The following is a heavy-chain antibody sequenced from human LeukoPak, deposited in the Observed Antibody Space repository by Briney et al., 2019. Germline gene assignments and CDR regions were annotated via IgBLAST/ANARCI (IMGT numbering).Heavy chain of an antibody. V-gene: IGHV3-23*01. CDR1: GFTFNKYA. D-gene: IGHD1-26*01. CDR2: ISGSGGST. J-gene: IGHJ3*02. Sequence: PGGSLRLSCAASGFTFNKYAMNWVRQAPGKGLEWVSAISGSGGSTNYADSVKGRFTISRDNSKNTLYLRMNSLRAEDTAVYYCAKDQDSGSYFNDAFDIWGQGTMVTVSS. CDR3: AKDQDSGSYFNDAFDI.